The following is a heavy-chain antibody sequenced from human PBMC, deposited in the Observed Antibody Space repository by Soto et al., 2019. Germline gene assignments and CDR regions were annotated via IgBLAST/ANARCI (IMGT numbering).Heavy chain of an antibody. J-gene: IGHJ6*02. CDR3: ARAPSTIFGVVIPREGYYGMDV. CDR2: INPNSGGT. D-gene: IGHD3-3*01. CDR1: GYTFTGFY. V-gene: IGHV1-2*04. Sequence: ALVKVSSKASGYTFTGFYMHWFRQAPGQGLEWMGWINPNSGGTNYAQKFQGWVTMTRDTSTSTAYMELRRLSSEDTAVYYCARAPSTIFGVVIPREGYYGMDVWGQGTTVTVSS.